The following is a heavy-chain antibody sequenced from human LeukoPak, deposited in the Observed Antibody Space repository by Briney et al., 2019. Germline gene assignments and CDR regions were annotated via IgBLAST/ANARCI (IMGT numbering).Heavy chain of an antibody. V-gene: IGHV1-18*01. CDR2: ISAYNGNT. CDR1: GYTFTSYG. Sequence: GASVKVSCKASGYTFTSYGISWVRQAPGQGLEWMGWISAYNGNTNYAQKLQGRVTMTTDTSTSTAYMELRSLRSDDTAVYYCARDLRDTAMDLFDYWGQGTLVTVSS. CDR3: ARDLRDTAMDLFDY. D-gene: IGHD5-18*01. J-gene: IGHJ4*02.